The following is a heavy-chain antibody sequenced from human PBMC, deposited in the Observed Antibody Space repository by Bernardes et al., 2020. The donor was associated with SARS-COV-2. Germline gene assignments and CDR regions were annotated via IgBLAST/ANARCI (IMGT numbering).Heavy chain of an antibody. J-gene: IGHJ6*02. CDR3: AREAVHGYNTGNGMDV. Sequence: ASVKVSCKASGYTFTSYYMHWVRQAPGQGLEWMGIINPSGGSTSYAQKFQGRVTMTRDTSTSTVYMELSSLRSEDTAVYYCAREAVHGYNTGNGMDVWGQGTTVTVSS. CDR2: INPSGGST. CDR1: GYTFTSYY. V-gene: IGHV1-46*01. D-gene: IGHD5-12*01.